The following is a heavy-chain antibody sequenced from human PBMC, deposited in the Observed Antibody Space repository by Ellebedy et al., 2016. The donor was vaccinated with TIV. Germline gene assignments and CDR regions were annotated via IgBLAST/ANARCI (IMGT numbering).Heavy chain of an antibody. Sequence: GGSLRLXCATSGIRFGDFFMSWARQAPGRGLQWVSTISAGGDDTYLADSVKGRFTISRDNSRNILYLQMSSLRDEDSAIYYCREGHYSDVWGQGTQVTVSA. V-gene: IGHV3-23*01. CDR1: GIRFGDFF. J-gene: IGHJ4*02. CDR2: ISAGGDDT. CDR3: REGHYSDV.